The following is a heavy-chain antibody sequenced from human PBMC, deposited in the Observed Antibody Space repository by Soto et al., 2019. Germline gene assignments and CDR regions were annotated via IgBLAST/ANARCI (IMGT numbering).Heavy chain of an antibody. CDR2: IYYSGST. Sequence: SETLSLTCTVSGGSVSSGSYYWSWIRQSPGKGLEWIGYIYYSGSTNYNPSLKSRVTISVDTSKNQFSLKLSSVTAADTAVYYCARNVVVPAASDYWGQGTLVTVSS. J-gene: IGHJ4*02. CDR3: ARNVVVPAASDY. CDR1: GGSVSSGSYY. D-gene: IGHD2-2*01. V-gene: IGHV4-61*01.